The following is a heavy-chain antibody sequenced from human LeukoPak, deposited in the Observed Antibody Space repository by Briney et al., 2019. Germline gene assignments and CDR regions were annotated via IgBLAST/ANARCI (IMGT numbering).Heavy chain of an antibody. CDR1: GFTFSTYG. CDR3: AKDPWRPIAVAGTLPDY. Sequence: GGSLRLSCAASGFTFSTYGMQWVRQAPGKGLEGVAFIRYDGSNKYYTDSGRGRFTISRDNSKNTLYLQMNSLRAEDTAVYYCAKDPWRPIAVAGTLPDYWGQGTLVTVSS. CDR2: IRYDGSNK. V-gene: IGHV3-30*02. D-gene: IGHD6-19*01. J-gene: IGHJ4*02.